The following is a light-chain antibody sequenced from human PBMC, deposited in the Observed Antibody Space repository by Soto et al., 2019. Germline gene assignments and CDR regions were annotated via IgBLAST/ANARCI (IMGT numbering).Light chain of an antibody. CDR3: HPYNIYPIT. Sequence: DVQMTQSPSSLSASVGDRVTITCRASQDINSYLAWYQQKPGNAPKSLIYAASSLQTGVPSRFSVSESGTDFTLTINNLQPEDSATYYCHPYNIYPITLGGETKVEIK. J-gene: IGKJ4*01. V-gene: IGKV1D-16*01. CDR1: QDINSY. CDR2: AAS.